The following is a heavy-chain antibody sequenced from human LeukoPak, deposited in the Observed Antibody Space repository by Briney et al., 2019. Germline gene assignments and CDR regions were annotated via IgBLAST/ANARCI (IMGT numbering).Heavy chain of an antibody. J-gene: IGHJ4*02. V-gene: IGHV4-34*01. Sequence: ASETLSLTCAVYGGSFSGYYWSWIRQPPGKGLEWIGEINHSGSTNYNPSLKSRVTISVDTSKNQFSPKLSSVTAADTAVYYCARDRDLWFGEFLIWGQGTLVTVSS. CDR1: GGSFSGYY. D-gene: IGHD3-10*01. CDR2: INHSGST. CDR3: ARDRDLWFGEFLI.